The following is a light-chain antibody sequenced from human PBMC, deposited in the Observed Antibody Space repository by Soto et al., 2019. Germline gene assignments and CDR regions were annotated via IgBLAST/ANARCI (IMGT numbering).Light chain of an antibody. J-gene: IGLJ3*02. CDR2: EGS. CDR3: CSYAYSSTFWV. V-gene: IGLV2-23*03. Sequence: QSALTQPAYVSGSHGQSITISCTGTSSDVGSYNLVSWYQQHPGKAPKLMIYEGSKRPSGVSNRFSGSKSGNTASLTISGLQSEDEDDYYCCSYAYSSTFWVFGGGTPLTVL. CDR1: SSDVGSYNL.